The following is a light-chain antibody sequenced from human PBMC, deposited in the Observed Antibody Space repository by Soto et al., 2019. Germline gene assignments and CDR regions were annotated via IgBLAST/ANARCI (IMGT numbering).Light chain of an antibody. CDR3: CSYASSTSYV. V-gene: IGLV2-14*01. CDR2: DVT. Sequence: QSVLTQPASVSGSPGQSITISCTGTSSDVGGYNFVSCYQQYPGNAPKLMIHDVTSRPSGVSNRFSGSKSGATASLTISGLQAEDEADYYCCSYASSTSYVFGTGTKVTVL. J-gene: IGLJ1*01. CDR1: SSDVGGYNF.